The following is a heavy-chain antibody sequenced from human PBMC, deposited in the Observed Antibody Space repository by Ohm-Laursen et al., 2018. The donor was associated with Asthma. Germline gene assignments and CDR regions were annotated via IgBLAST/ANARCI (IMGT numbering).Heavy chain of an antibody. CDR3: TTLTSMVRGVVLGY. CDR1: GYTFSRYS. Sequence: SLRLSCAASGYTFSRYSIHWIRQAPGKGLEWVGRIKSKTDGGTTDYTAPVKGRFTISRDESKDTVYLEMNSLKTEDTAVYYCTTLTSMVRGVVLGYWGQGTLVTVSS. D-gene: IGHD3-10*01. V-gene: IGHV3-15*01. J-gene: IGHJ4*02. CDR2: IKSKTDGGTT.